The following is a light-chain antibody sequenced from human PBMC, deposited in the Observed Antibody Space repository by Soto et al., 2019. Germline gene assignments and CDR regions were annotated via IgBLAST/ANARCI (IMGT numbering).Light chain of an antibody. CDR1: QDIRDA. Sequence: AIQMTQSPSSLSASVGDRVNLTCRASQDIRDALVWYQQKPGKAPKLLIFEASTLHSGVPSRFSGSGFGTDFTLTISGLQPEDFATYYCLPDLLYPWTFGQGSKVDIK. V-gene: IGKV1-6*02. J-gene: IGKJ1*01. CDR2: EAS. CDR3: LPDLLYPWT.